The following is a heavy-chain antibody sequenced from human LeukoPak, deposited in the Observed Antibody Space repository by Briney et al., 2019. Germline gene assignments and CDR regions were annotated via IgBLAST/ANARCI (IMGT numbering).Heavy chain of an antibody. Sequence: GGSLRLSCAASGFTFSSYGMHWVRQAPGKGLEWVAVISYDGSNKYYADSVKGRFTISRDNSKNTLYLQMNSLRAEDTAVYYCARDEVRGVIVGYFDYWGQGTLVTVSS. CDR3: ARDEVRGVIVGYFDY. D-gene: IGHD3-10*01. CDR2: ISYDGSNK. CDR1: GFTFSSYG. V-gene: IGHV3-30*03. J-gene: IGHJ4*02.